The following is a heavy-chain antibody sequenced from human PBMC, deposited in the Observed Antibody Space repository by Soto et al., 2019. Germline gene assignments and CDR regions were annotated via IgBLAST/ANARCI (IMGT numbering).Heavy chain of an antibody. V-gene: IGHV1-69*12. J-gene: IGHJ4*02. CDR3: ASHMAAYYDSSGTNDY. D-gene: IGHD3-22*01. Sequence: QVQLVQSGAEVKKPGSSVKVSCKASGGTFSSYAISWVRQAPGQGLEWMGGIIPIFGTANYAQKFQGRVTITADESTSTAYRELSSLRSEDTAVYYCASHMAAYYDSSGTNDYWGQGTLVTVSS. CDR2: IIPIFGTA. CDR1: GGTFSSYA.